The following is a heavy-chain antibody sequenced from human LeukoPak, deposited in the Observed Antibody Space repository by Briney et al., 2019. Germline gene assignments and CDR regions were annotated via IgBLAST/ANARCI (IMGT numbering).Heavy chain of an antibody. Sequence: GESLKISCKGSGYSLTSYWIGWVRQMPGKGLEWMGIIYPGDSDTRYSPSFQGQVTISADKTISTAYLQWSSLKASDTAMYYCARHEVVRIVARPIVYYMDVWGKGTTVTVSS. CDR1: GYSLTSYW. D-gene: IGHD6-6*01. V-gene: IGHV5-51*01. J-gene: IGHJ6*03. CDR2: IYPGDSDT. CDR3: ARHEVVRIVARPIVYYMDV.